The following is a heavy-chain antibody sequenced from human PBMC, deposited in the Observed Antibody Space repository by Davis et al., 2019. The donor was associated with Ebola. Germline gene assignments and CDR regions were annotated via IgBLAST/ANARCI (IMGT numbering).Heavy chain of an antibody. CDR3: LGDPNWAFGY. D-gene: IGHD7-27*01. V-gene: IGHV3-23*01. J-gene: IGHJ4*02. Sequence: PGGSLRLSCEASGFSFSDTDMNWVRQAPGKGLEYVANINGGGTRTYYAAFVEGRFTLSRDNSENTLYLEMNSLRVEDTAVYYCLGDPNWAFGYWGQGALVTVSS. CDR1: GFSFSDTD. CDR2: INGGGTRT.